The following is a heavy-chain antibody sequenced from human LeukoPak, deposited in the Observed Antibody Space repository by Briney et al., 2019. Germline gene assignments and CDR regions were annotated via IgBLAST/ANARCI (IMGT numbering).Heavy chain of an antibody. J-gene: IGHJ5*02. CDR1: GFALTSYA. D-gene: IGHD2-8*01. CDR3: ARCMVLRQGWSNWFDP. Sequence: GGSLRLSCAASGFALTSYAMSWVRQAPGQGLEWVSSISISGVSTYYADSVKGRFTISRDNSENTLHLQMNSLRVEDTAIYFCARCMVLRQGWSNWFDPWGQGTLVTVSS. CDR2: ISISGVST. V-gene: IGHV3-23*01.